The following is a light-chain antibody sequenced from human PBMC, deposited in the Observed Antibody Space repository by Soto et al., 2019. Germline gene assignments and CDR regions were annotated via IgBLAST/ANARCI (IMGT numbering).Light chain of an antibody. Sequence: EIVLTQSPATLSLSPGERATLSCRASQSVSSYLAWYQQKPGQAPRLLIYDASNRATGIPARFSGSGSGTDFALTISSLEPEDFAVYYGQQRSNWPPRLTFGGGTKVEIK. J-gene: IGKJ4*01. V-gene: IGKV3-11*01. CDR1: QSVSSY. CDR2: DAS. CDR3: QQRSNWPPRLT.